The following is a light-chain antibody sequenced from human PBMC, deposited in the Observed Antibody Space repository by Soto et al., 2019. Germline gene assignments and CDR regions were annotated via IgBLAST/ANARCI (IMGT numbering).Light chain of an antibody. CDR2: GAS. CDR3: QQYNNSLYT. J-gene: IGKJ2*01. V-gene: IGKV3-15*01. Sequence: EIVMTQSPATLSVSPGERASLSCMASQSVSSNLAWYQQKPGQAPRLLIYGASTRATGIPARFSGSGSGTEFTLTISSLQSEYFAVYYCQQYNNSLYTFGQGTKLEIK. CDR1: QSVSSN.